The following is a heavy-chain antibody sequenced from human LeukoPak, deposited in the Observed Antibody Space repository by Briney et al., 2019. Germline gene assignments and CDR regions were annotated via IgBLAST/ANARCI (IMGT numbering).Heavy chain of an antibody. J-gene: IGHJ5*02. CDR1: GDSVSSKSAS. Sequence: SRTLSLTCAISGDSVSSKSASWNWIRQSPSRGLEWLGRTYYRSKWYNDYAVSVKGRITINPDTSKNQFSLQLNSLTPEDTAVYYCARNTPDFGTHQRFDPWGQGTLVTVSS. CDR3: ARNTPDFGTHQRFDP. V-gene: IGHV6-1*01. D-gene: IGHD3-10*01. CDR2: TYYRSKWYN.